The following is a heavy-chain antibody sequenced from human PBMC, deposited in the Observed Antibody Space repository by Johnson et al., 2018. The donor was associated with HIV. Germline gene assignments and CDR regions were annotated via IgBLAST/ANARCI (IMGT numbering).Heavy chain of an antibody. CDR3: AREREDYGLDI. CDR2: IYSGGST. V-gene: IGHV3-66*01. Sequence: VQLVESGGGLVQPGGSLRLSCAASGFTVSSNYMSWVRQAPGKGLEWVSVIYSGGSTYYADSVKGRFTISRDNSKRTLYLPMNSLRAEDTAVYYCAREREDYGLDIWGQGTMVTVSS. J-gene: IGHJ3*02. D-gene: IGHD4/OR15-4a*01. CDR1: GFTVSSNY.